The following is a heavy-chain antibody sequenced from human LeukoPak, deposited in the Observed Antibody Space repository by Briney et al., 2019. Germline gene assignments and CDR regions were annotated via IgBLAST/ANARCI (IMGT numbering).Heavy chain of an antibody. Sequence: PSEALSLTCTVSGGSISSYYWSWIRQPAGKGLEWIGCIYTSGSTYYNPSLKSRVTISVDTSKNQFSLKLSSVTAADTAVYYCAREGVITLVRGVNFGYWGQGTLVSVSS. CDR3: AREGVITLVRGVNFGY. CDR2: IYTSGST. D-gene: IGHD3-10*01. CDR1: GGSISSYY. J-gene: IGHJ4*02. V-gene: IGHV4-4*07.